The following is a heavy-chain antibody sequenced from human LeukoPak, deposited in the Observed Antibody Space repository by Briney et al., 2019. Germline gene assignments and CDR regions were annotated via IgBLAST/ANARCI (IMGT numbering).Heavy chain of an antibody. Sequence: GGSLGLSCAASGFTFTDAWMSWVRQAPGKGLEWVGRIKSKTNGGTTDYPAPVKGRFTISRDDSKNTLYLQMNSLKIEDTAVYYCTTEYSSSYNWFNPWGQGTLVTVSS. CDR1: GFTFTDAW. V-gene: IGHV3-15*01. CDR3: TTEYSSSYNWFNP. CDR2: IKSKTNGGTT. J-gene: IGHJ5*02. D-gene: IGHD6-6*01.